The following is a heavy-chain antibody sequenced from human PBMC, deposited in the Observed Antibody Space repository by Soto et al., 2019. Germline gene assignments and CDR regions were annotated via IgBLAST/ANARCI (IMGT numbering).Heavy chain of an antibody. Sequence: GASVKVSCKASGGTFSSYAISWVRQAPGQGLEWMGGIIPIFGTANYAQKFQGRVTITADESTSTAYMELSSLRSEDTAVYYCARGYYYDSSGYYQRNYYYYYGMDVWGQGTTVTVSS. J-gene: IGHJ6*02. D-gene: IGHD3-22*01. V-gene: IGHV1-69*13. CDR2: IIPIFGTA. CDR1: GGTFSSYA. CDR3: ARGYYYDSSGYYQRNYYYYYGMDV.